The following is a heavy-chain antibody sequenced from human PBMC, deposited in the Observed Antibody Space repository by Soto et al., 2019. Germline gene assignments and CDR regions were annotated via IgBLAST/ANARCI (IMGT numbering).Heavy chain of an antibody. V-gene: IGHV5-51*01. CDR1: GYSFTSYW. D-gene: IGHD3-3*01. Sequence: PWESLKISCKGSGYSFTSYWIGWVRQMPGKGLEWMGIIYPGTSNTLYSPSFQGQVTISVDKSITTAFLQWSSLKASDTAMYYCARGVDGHTWSLYWGQGTLVTVSS. J-gene: IGHJ4*02. CDR3: ARGVDGHTWSLY. CDR2: IYPGTSNT.